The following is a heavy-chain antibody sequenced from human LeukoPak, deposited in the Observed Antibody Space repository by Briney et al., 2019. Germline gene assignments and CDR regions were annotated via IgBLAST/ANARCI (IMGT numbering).Heavy chain of an antibody. CDR2: ISSNGGST. D-gene: IGHD3-22*01. CDR1: GFTFSSYA. V-gene: IGHV3-64*01. J-gene: IGHJ4*02. CDR3: ARAPLRTIVVDFFDY. Sequence: GGSLRLSCAASGFTFSSYAMHWVRQAPGKGLEYVSAISSNGGSTYYANSVKGRFTISRDNSKNTLYLQMGSLRAEDMAVYYCARAPLRTIVVDFFDYWGQGTLVTVSS.